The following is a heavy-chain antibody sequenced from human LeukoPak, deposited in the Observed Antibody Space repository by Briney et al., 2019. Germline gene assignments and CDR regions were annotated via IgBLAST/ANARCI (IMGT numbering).Heavy chain of an antibody. J-gene: IGHJ5*02. Sequence: KTSETLSLTCTVSGGSTSSYYWSWIRQPPGKGLEWIGYIHTIGSTSYNPSLKSRVTISGDTSKNQLSLKLTSVTAADTAIYYCAELGYCSGGSCSGNWFDPWAREPWSPSPQ. CDR1: GGSTSSYY. CDR3: AELGYCSGGSCSGNWFDP. D-gene: IGHD2-15*01. CDR2: IHTIGST. V-gene: IGHV4-59*01.